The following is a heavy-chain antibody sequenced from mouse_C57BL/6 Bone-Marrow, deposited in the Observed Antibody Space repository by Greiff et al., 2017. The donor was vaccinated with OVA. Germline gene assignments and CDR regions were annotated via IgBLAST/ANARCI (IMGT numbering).Heavy chain of an antibody. Sequence: QVQLQQPGAELVKPGASVKLSCKASGYTFTSYWMHWVKQRPGRGLEWIGRIDPNRGGTKYNEKFKSKATLTVDKPSSTAYMQLSSLTSEDSAVYYCAREGAYYYGSSPYAMDYWGQGTSVTVSS. CDR2: IDPNRGGT. J-gene: IGHJ4*01. V-gene: IGHV1-72*01. D-gene: IGHD1-1*01. CDR1: GYTFTSYW. CDR3: AREGAYYYGSSPYAMDY.